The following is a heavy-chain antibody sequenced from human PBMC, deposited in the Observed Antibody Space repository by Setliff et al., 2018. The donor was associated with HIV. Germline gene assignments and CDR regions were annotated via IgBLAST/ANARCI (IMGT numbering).Heavy chain of an antibody. J-gene: IGHJ3*01. CDR3: SRSGYTSCFYWAFGAFGV. Sequence: SETLSLTCTVSGGSMSNYYWSWIRQPPGKRLEWIASIQYSDSSHYNPSLQSRVTISVDTSTKQFSLYLSSVNETDTAVYYCSRSGYTSCFYWAFGAFGVWGQGKLVTVSS. CDR2: IQYSDSS. CDR1: GGSMSNYY. D-gene: IGHD3-16*01. V-gene: IGHV4-59*01.